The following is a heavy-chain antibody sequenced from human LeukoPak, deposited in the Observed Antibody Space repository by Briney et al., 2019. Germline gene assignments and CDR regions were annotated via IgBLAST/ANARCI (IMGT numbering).Heavy chain of an antibody. CDR3: ASLDYDSSGYYNDY. CDR2: IIPILGIA. V-gene: IGHV1-69*04. J-gene: IGHJ4*02. D-gene: IGHD3-22*01. CDR1: GGTFSSYA. Sequence: ASVKVSCKASGGTFSSYAISWVRQAPGQGLEWMGRIIPILGIANYAQKFQGRVTITADKSTSTAYMELSSLRSDDTAVYYCASLDYDSSGYYNDYWGQGTLVSVSS.